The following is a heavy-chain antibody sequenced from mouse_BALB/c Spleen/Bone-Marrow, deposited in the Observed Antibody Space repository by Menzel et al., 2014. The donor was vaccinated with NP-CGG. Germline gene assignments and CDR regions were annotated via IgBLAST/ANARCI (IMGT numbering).Heavy chain of an antibody. CDR2: ISYSGST. V-gene: IGHV3-8*02. J-gene: IGHJ4*01. CDR3: ARYTVVARGAMDY. D-gene: IGHD1-1*01. CDR1: GDSITSGY. Sequence: VQLKDSGPSLVKPSQTLSLTCSVTGDSITSGYWNWIRKFPGNKLEYMGYISYSGSTYYNPSLKSRISITRDTSKNXYYLQLNSVTTEDTATYYCARYTVVARGAMDYWGQGTSVTVSS.